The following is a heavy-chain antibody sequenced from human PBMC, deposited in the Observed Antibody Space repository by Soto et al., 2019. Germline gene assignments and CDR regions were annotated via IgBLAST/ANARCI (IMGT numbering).Heavy chain of an antibody. CDR2: TGLNGRTT. CDR3: ATVHSTSRSFDY. V-gene: IGHV3-23*01. CDR1: GFPFSMSA. D-gene: IGHD6-6*01. J-gene: IGHJ4*02. Sequence: PGGSLRLSCAASGFPFSMSAMTWVRQAPGKGLEWVSTTGLNGRTTYYADSVKGRFTVSRGNTKNTLDLQMASLRAEDTAVYYCATVHSTSRSFDYWGQGTLVTVSS.